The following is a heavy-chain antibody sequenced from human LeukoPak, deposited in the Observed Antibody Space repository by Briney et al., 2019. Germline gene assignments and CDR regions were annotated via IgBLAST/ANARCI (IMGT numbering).Heavy chain of an antibody. CDR1: GGSISSYY. CDR2: IYYSGST. CDR3: ARDNGIGGSYVRHYDAFDI. Sequence: PSETLSLTCTVSGGSISSYYWSSIRQPPGKGLEWIGYIYYSGSTNYNPSLKSRVTISVDTSKNQFSLKLSSVTAADTAVYYCARDNGIGGSYVRHYDAFDIWGQGTMVTVSS. J-gene: IGHJ3*02. V-gene: IGHV4-59*01. D-gene: IGHD1-26*01.